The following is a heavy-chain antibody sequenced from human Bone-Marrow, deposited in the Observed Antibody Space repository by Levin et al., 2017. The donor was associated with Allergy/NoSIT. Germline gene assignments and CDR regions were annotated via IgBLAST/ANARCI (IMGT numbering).Heavy chain of an antibody. CDR1: GFTLSTSW. J-gene: IGHJ4*02. CDR3: SRDTFGPKDY. CDR2: INEDGSRI. Sequence: SLKISCAASGFTLSTSWMHWVRQVPGKGLVWVSRINEDGSRIDYADSVKGRFTISRDIAKNTLYLEMNSLRAEDTAVYYCSRDTFGPKDYWGQGTLVTVSS. D-gene: IGHD3-16*01. V-gene: IGHV3-74*01.